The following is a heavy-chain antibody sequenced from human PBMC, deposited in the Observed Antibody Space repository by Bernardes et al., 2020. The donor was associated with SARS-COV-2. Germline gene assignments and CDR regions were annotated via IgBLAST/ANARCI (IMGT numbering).Heavy chain of an antibody. Sequence: SESLSLTCTVSGVSIRGGGYSWSWLHQPPGGGRELIGYIYSYGYTYYNPSLQSRVTFSVDMSKNQFSLQLNSVTAADTAMYYCARRFYSDNSGGVDYFDYWGQGTLVTVSS. D-gene: IGHD3-22*01. J-gene: IGHJ4*02. CDR1: GVSIRGGGYS. CDR2: IYSYGYT. V-gene: IGHV4-30-2*01. CDR3: ARRFYSDNSGGVDYFDY.